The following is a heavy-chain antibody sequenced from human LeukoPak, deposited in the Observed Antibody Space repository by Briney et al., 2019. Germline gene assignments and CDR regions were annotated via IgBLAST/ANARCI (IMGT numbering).Heavy chain of an antibody. Sequence: ALVKVSCKASGYTFTSYYMHWVRQAPGQGLEWMGIINPSGGSTSYAQKFQGRVTMTRDTSTSTVYMELSSLRSEDTAVYYCARESVDTAMVLASDIWGQGTMVTVSS. D-gene: IGHD5-18*01. CDR3: ARESVDTAMVLASDI. CDR1: GYTFTSYY. J-gene: IGHJ3*02. V-gene: IGHV1-46*01. CDR2: INPSGGST.